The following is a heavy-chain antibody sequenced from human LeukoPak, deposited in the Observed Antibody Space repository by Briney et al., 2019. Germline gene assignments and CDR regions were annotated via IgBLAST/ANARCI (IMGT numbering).Heavy chain of an antibody. Sequence: GGSLRLSCAASGLTVSSNYMSWVRQAPGKGLEWVSVIYSGGSTYYADSVKGRFTISRDNSKNTLYLQMNSLRAEDTAVYYCARQAWLEGGVITWGQGTLVTVSS. D-gene: IGHD3-10*01. CDR1: GLTVSSNY. CDR3: ARQAWLEGGVIT. V-gene: IGHV3-53*01. CDR2: IYSGGST. J-gene: IGHJ5*02.